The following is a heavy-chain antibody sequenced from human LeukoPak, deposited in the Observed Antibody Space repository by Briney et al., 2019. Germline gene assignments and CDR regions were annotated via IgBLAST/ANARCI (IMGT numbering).Heavy chain of an antibody. CDR1: GYTFTSYY. V-gene: IGHV1-46*01. D-gene: IGHD6-13*01. Sequence: ASVKVSCKPSGYTFTSYYMHWVRHAPGQGLVWMVIINPSGGSKRYAQKLQGRVTMTRDTSTSSVYMELSSLRSEDTAVYYCARGAIAAGGPYYYGMDVWGQGTTVSVAS. J-gene: IGHJ6*02. CDR2: INPSGGSK. CDR3: ARGAIAAGGPYYYGMDV.